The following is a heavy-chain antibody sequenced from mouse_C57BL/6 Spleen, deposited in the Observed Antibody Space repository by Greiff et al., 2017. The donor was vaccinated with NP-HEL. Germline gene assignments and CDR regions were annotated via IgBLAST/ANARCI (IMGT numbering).Heavy chain of an antibody. J-gene: IGHJ1*03. Sequence: EVQLQQSGAELVKPGASVKLSCTAPGFNIKDYYMHWVKQRTEQGLEWFGRIVPEVGETNYATNFQGKATIPADTSSNTAYLQLSSLTSEDTAVYYCADLYDYDWYFDVWGTGTTVTVSS. D-gene: IGHD2-4*01. CDR1: GFNIKDYY. CDR2: IVPEVGET. V-gene: IGHV14-2*01. CDR3: ADLYDYDWYFDV.